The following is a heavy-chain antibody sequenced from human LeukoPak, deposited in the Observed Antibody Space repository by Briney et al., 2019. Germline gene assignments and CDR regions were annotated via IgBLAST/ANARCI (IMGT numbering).Heavy chain of an antibody. CDR1: GFTFSDYY. V-gene: IGHV3-11*04. CDR2: ISSSGSTI. Sequence: GGSLRLSCAASGFTFSDYYMSWIRQAPGKGLEWVSYISSSGSTIYYADSVKGRFTISRDNAKNSLYLQMNSLRAEDTAVYYCARDGDIVVVPAYYMDVWGKETTVTVSS. D-gene: IGHD2-2*01. J-gene: IGHJ6*03. CDR3: ARDGDIVVVPAYYMDV.